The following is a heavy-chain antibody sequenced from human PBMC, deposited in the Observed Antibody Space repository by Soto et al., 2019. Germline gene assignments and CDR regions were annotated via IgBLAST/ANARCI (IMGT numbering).Heavy chain of an antibody. D-gene: IGHD3-22*01. CDR3: ARRAGSGYYQFDP. CDR2: IYYSGST. Sequence: QVQLQESGPGLVKPSQTLSLTCTVSGGSISSGGYYWSWIRQHPGKGLEWFGYIYYSGSTYYNPSLKSRVTISVDTSKNQFSLKLSSVTAADTAVYYCARRAGSGYYQFDPWGQGTLVTVSS. V-gene: IGHV4-31*03. CDR1: GGSISSGGYY. J-gene: IGHJ5*02.